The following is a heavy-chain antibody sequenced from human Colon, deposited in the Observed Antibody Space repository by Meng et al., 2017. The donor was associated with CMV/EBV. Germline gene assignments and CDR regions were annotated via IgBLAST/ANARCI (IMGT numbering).Heavy chain of an antibody. D-gene: IGHD4-11*01. J-gene: IGHJ3*02. V-gene: IGHV3-7*01. Sequence: GESLKISCAASGFSFSSYWMKWVRQAPGKGLEWVANINQDGSVKYYVDALKGRFTISRDNAENSLYLQMNSLMAEDTAVYYCASETEGSNYDAFDIWGQGTVVTVSS. CDR3: ASETEGSNYDAFDI. CDR2: INQDGSVK. CDR1: GFSFSSYW.